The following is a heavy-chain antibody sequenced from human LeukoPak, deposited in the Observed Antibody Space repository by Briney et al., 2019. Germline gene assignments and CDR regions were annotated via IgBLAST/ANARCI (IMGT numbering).Heavy chain of an antibody. CDR3: AKAVHPSTMVRGVIMAFDY. J-gene: IGHJ4*02. CDR1: GFTFSSYG. CDR2: ISGSGGST. V-gene: IGHV3-23*01. D-gene: IGHD3-10*01. Sequence: PGGSLGLSCAASGFTFSSYGMSWVRQAPGKGLEWVSAISGSGGSTYYADSVKGRFTISRDNSKNTLYLQMNSLRAEDTAVYYCAKAVHPSTMVRGVIMAFDYWGQGTLVTVSS.